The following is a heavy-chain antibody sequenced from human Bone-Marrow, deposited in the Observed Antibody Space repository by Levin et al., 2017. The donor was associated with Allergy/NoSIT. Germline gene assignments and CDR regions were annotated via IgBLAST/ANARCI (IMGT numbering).Heavy chain of an antibody. J-gene: IGHJ6*03. V-gene: IGHV3-48*01. CDR2: ISSGSSSI. Sequence: QTGGSLRLSCAASGFTFSIYSMNWVRQAPGKGLEWLSYISSGSSSISYADSVKGRFTISRDNAKNSLYLQMNSLRAEDTAVYFCVRRMDVWGKGTTVTVSS. CDR1: GFTFSIYS. CDR3: VRRMDV.